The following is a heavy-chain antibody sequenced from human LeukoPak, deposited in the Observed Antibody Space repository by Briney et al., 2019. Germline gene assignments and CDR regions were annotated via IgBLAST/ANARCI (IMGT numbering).Heavy chain of an antibody. V-gene: IGHV3-21*01. Sequence: GGSLRLSCAASGFTFSSYSMNWVRQAPGKGLEWVSSISSSSSYIYYADSVKGRFTISRDNAKNSLYLQMNSLRAEDTAVYYCAREARNYDILTGYYYYYYMDVWGKGTTVTVSS. CDR2: ISSSSSYI. J-gene: IGHJ6*03. D-gene: IGHD3-9*01. CDR1: GFTFSSYS. CDR3: AREARNYDILTGYYYYYYMDV.